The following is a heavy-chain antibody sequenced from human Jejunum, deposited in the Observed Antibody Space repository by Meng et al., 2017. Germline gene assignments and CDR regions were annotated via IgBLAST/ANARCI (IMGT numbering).Heavy chain of an antibody. J-gene: IGHJ4*02. CDR1: GYTFTNYA. Sequence: QVQLVQSGAEVKKPGASVKVSCKASGYTFTNYAIHWVRQSPGQGLEWMGWINAANGDTKYSLKFQERITITRDTFARTAYMGLRSLESEDTAVYYCASHTWGLYFFEFWGQGTLVTVSS. V-gene: IGHV1-3*01. D-gene: IGHD1-26*01. CDR2: INAANGDT. CDR3: ASHTWGLYFFEF.